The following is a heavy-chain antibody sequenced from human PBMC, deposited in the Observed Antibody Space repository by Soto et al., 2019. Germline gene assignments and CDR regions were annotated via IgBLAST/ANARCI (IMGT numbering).Heavy chain of an antibody. V-gene: IGHV3-23*01. J-gene: IGHJ6*02. CDR2: ISGSGGST. CDR3: AKGPGYCTGGSCGAEGYYGMDV. CDR1: GFTFSSYA. D-gene: IGHD2-15*01. Sequence: PGGSLRLSCAASGFTFSSYAMSWVRQAPGKGLEWVSAISGSGGSTYYADSVKGRFTISRDNSKNTLYLQMNSLRAEDTAVYYCAKGPGYCTGGSCGAEGYYGMDVWGQGTTVTVSS.